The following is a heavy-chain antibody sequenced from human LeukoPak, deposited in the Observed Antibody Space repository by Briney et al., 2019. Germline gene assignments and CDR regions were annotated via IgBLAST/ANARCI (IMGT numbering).Heavy chain of an antibody. V-gene: IGHV3-30*18. J-gene: IGHJ4*02. CDR1: GFTFSSYG. CDR2: ISYDGSNK. CDR3: AKDRGSSSPVDY. Sequence: GRSLRLSCAASGFTFSSYGMHWVRQAPGKGLEWVAVISYDGSNKYYADSVKGRFTISRDNSKNTLYLQMNSLRAEDTAVYYCAKDRGSSSPVDYWGQGTLVTVSP. D-gene: IGHD6-13*01.